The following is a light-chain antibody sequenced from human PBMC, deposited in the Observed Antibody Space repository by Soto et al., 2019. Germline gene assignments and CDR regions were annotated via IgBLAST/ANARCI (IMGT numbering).Light chain of an antibody. J-gene: IGKJ5*01. Sequence: EIVLTQSPATPSLSPGERATLPCRASQSVNTYLAWYQQKPGQAPRLLIYDASNRATGIPARFSGSGSGTDFTLTISSLEPEDFAVYYCQQRSNWPPTFGQGTRLEIK. CDR3: QQRSNWPPT. CDR1: QSVNTY. CDR2: DAS. V-gene: IGKV3-11*01.